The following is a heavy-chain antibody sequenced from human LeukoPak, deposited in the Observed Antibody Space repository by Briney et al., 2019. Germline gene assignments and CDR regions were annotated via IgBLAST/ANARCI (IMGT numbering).Heavy chain of an antibody. CDR2: FDPEDGKT. Sequence: ASVKVSCKVSGYTSTALSIRWVRQTPGKGLGWMGGFDPEDGKTIYAQKFQGRVIMTEDTSTDTACMDLSSLRSDDTAVYYCATDPRGWGRDRGWRLDYWGQGTLVTLSS. CDR1: GYTSTALS. CDR3: ATDPRGWGRDRGWRLDY. V-gene: IGHV1-24*01. J-gene: IGHJ4*02. D-gene: IGHD3-16*01.